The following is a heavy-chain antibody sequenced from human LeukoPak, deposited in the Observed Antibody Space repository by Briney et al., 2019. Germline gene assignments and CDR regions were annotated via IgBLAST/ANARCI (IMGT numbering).Heavy chain of an antibody. Sequence: PGGSLRLSCAASGFTFSNEMNWVRQAPGKGLEWVGRIKSKTDGGTTDYAAPVKGRFTISRDDSKNTLYLQMNSLKTEDTAVYYCTTDPSIAARGALFDYWGQGTLVTVSS. V-gene: IGHV3-15*01. D-gene: IGHD6-6*01. CDR2: IKSKTDGGTT. J-gene: IGHJ4*02. CDR1: GFTFSNE. CDR3: TTDPSIAARGALFDY.